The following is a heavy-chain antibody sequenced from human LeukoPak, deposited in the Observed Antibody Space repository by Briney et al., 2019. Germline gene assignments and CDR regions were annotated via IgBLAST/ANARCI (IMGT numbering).Heavy chain of an antibody. CDR1: GFIFSDYN. CDR3: ARVWMSDAVGY. Sequence: PGGSLRLSCAASGFIFSDYNMNWIRQAPGKGLEWVSYISSSGNTIHYADSVKGRFTISRDNAKNSLYLQMNSLRTDDTAVYYWARVWMSDAVGYWGQGTLVTVSS. CDR2: ISSSGNTI. J-gene: IGHJ4*02. V-gene: IGHV3-11*04. D-gene: IGHD1-26*01.